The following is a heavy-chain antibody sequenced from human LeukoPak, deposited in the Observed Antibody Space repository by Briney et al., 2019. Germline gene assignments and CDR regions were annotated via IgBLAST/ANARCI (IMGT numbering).Heavy chain of an antibody. CDR3: TTRACHAGGCSSSFYYYYGLHF. Sequence: GASVTVSCKASGNSISNYAVSWVRQAPGRGFEWMGGIIPIFGTADYAQKFQGRVTITADQSTSTTYMALSSLKSEDTATYYCTTRACHAGGCSSSFYYYYGLHFWGQGTTVSVSS. D-gene: IGHD3-16*01. CDR2: IIPIFGTA. V-gene: IGHV1-69*13. CDR1: GNSISNYA. J-gene: IGHJ6*02.